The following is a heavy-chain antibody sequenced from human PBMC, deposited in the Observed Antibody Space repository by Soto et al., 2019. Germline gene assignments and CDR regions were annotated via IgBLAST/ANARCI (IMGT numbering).Heavy chain of an antibody. CDR2: VTGSGSQI. J-gene: IGHJ5*02. CDR1: GFTISTYA. CDR3: AKDAVYRDGLWLMDS. V-gene: IGHV3-23*01. Sequence: PGGSLRLSCAASGFTISTYAMTWVRQAPGKGLECVSGVTGSGSQIYYADSVKGRFTISKDNSKNTLYLQMSSLREEDTALYYCAKDAVYRDGLWLMDSWGQGTLGHRLL. D-gene: IGHD2-21*01.